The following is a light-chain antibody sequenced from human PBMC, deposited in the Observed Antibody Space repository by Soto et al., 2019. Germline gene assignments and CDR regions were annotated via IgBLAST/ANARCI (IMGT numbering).Light chain of an antibody. CDR3: QTWGSYVI. Sequence: QLVLTQSPSASASLGASVKLTCTLSSGHSSYAIAWHQQQPEKGPRYLMKLNSDGSHSKGDGSPDRFSGSSSGAERYLTISSLQSEDEADYYCQTWGSYVIFGGGTKVTVL. J-gene: IGLJ2*01. CDR2: LNSDGSH. V-gene: IGLV4-69*01. CDR1: SGHSSYA.